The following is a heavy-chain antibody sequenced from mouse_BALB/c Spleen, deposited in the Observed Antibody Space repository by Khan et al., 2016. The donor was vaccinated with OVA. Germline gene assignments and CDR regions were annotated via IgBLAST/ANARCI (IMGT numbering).Heavy chain of an antibody. V-gene: IGHV1S136*01. Sequence: EVQLQESGPEVVKPGASVKMSCKASGYTFTSYVMHWVKQKPGQGLEWIGYIYPFNDVTKFNEKFNGKATLTSDKSSSTAYMELSSLTSEDSAVYYCARVGTYYVSCVYWGKGTLVTVSA. CDR3: ARVGTYYVSCVY. CDR1: GYTFTSYV. J-gene: IGHJ3*01. CDR2: IYPFNDVT. D-gene: IGHD1-1*01.